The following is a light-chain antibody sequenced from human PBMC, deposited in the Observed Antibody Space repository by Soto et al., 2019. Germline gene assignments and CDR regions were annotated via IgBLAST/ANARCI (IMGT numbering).Light chain of an antibody. J-gene: IGLJ2*01. CDR1: RANIGAGYD. V-gene: IGLV1-40*01. CDR2: GNN. CDR3: QSYDSSLSGVV. Sequence: QAVVTQPPSVSGAPGQRVTISCTGSRANIGAGYDVHWYQQLPGTAPKLLIYGNNNRPSGVPDRFSGSKSGTSVSLAITGLQAEDEADYYCQSYDSSLSGVVFGGGTQLTVL.